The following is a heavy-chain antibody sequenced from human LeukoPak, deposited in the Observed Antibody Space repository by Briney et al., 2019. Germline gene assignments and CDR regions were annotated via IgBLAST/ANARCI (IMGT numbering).Heavy chain of an antibody. CDR1: GFIFSGSD. V-gene: IGHV3-73*01. Sequence: PGGSLRLSCAASGFIFSGSDMHWVRQASGKGLQWVRRIRSKANSYATAYAASVKGRFTISRDDSKNTAYLQMNSPKTEDTALYYCMSPMTTVPSRDYWGQGTLVTVSS. D-gene: IGHD4-17*01. CDR3: MSPMTTVPSRDY. CDR2: IRSKANSYAT. J-gene: IGHJ4*02.